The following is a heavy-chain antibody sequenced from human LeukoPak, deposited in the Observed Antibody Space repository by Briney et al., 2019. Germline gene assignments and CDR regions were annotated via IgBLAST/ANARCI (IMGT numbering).Heavy chain of an antibody. J-gene: IGHJ5*02. CDR2: IRSKAYGGTT. D-gene: IGHD6-13*01. Sequence: PGGSLRLSCTASGFTFGDYAMSWVRQAPGKGLEWVGFIRSKAYGGTTEYAASVKGRFTISRDDSKSIAYLQMNSLKTEDTAVYYCTRASIAAAGQAWGQGTLVTVSS. CDR3: TRASIAAAGQA. V-gene: IGHV3-49*04. CDR1: GFTFGDYA.